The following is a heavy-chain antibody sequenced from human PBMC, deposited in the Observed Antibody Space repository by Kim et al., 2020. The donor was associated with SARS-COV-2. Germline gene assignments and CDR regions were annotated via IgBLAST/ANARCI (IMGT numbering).Heavy chain of an antibody. CDR2: IKSKKDGETI. J-gene: IGHJ4*02. CDR3: TAGLGKTDADY. Sequence: GGSLRLSCAASGFTFSDAWMSWVRQAPGKGLEWVGRIKSKKDGETIDYAAPVKGRFIISRDDSENTLFLRMSSLENDDTAMYYCTAGLGKTDADYWGQGTLVTVSS. V-gene: IGHV3-15*05. CDR1: GFTFSDAW.